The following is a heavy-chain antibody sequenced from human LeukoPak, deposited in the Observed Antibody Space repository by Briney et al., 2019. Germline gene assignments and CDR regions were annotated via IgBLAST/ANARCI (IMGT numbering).Heavy chain of an antibody. CDR1: VGTFSSYA. Sequence: ASVKVSRKASVGTFSSYAISWVRQAPGQGLEWVGGSIPIFCTANYAQKFQGRVTITADKSTSTPYMELSSLRSEDTAVYYCARWPLALYYYYYYYYMDVWGKGTTVTVSS. CDR3: ARWPLALYYYYYYYYMDV. V-gene: IGHV1-69*06. D-gene: IGHD2-21*01. J-gene: IGHJ6*03. CDR2: SIPIFCTA.